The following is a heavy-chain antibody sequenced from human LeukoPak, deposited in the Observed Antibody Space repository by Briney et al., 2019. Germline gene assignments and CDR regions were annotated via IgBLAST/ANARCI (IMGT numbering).Heavy chain of an antibody. CDR1: GFTFSSYS. V-gene: IGHV3-21*01. CDR3: ARGPYGSGSDYFDY. D-gene: IGHD3-10*01. Sequence: KSGGSLRLSCAASGFTFSSYSMNWVRQAPGKGLEWVSSISSSSSYIYYADSVKGRFTISRDNAKNSLYLQMNSLRAEETAVYYCARGPYGSGSDYFDYWGQGTLVTVSS. J-gene: IGHJ4*02. CDR2: ISSSSSYI.